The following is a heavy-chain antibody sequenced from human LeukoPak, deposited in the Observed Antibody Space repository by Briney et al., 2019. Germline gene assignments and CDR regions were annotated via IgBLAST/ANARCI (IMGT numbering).Heavy chain of an antibody. CDR3: ARDVGGGSSSWPAEYFQH. J-gene: IGHJ1*01. Sequence: GGSLRLSCAASGFTFSSYSMNWVRQAPGKGLEWVSSISSSSSYIYYADSVKGRFTISRDNAKNSLYLQMNSLRAADTAVYYWARDVGGGSSSWPAEYFQHWGQGTLVTVSS. D-gene: IGHD6-13*01. V-gene: IGHV3-21*01. CDR1: GFTFSSYS. CDR2: ISSSSSYI.